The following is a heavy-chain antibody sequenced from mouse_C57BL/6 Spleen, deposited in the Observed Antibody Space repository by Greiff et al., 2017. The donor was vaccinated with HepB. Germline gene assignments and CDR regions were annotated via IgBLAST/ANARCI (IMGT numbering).Heavy chain of an antibody. J-gene: IGHJ3*01. CDR1: GYTFTSYW. Sequence: VQLQQPGAELVKPGASVKLSCKASGYTFTSYWMHWVKQRPGQGLEWIGMIHPNSGSTNYNEKFKSKATLTVDKSSSTAYMQLSSLTSEDSAVYYCARFGVFGEYDSWFAYWGQGTLVTVSA. CDR3: ARFGVFGEYDSWFAY. D-gene: IGHD2-4*01. V-gene: IGHV1-64*01. CDR2: IHPNSGST.